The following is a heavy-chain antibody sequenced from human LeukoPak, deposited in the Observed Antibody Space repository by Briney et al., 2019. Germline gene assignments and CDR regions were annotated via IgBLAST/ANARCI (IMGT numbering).Heavy chain of an antibody. V-gene: IGHV3-23*01. D-gene: IGHD3-10*01. CDR3: AKDGLYYYGSGSYSDY. J-gene: IGHJ4*02. CDR2: ISGSGGST. CDR1: GFTFSSYA. Sequence: GGSLRLYCAASGFTFSSYAMSWVRQAPGKGLEWVSAISGSGGSTYYADSVKGRFTISRDNSKNTLYLQMNSLRAEDTAVYYCAKDGLYYYGSGSYSDYWGQGTLVTVSS.